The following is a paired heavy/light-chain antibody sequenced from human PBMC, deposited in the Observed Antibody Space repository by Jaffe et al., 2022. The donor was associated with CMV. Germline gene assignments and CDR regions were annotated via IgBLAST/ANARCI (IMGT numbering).Heavy chain of an antibody. CDR1: GFTFGDYA. CDR2: IRSKAYGGTT. J-gene: IGHJ6*02. V-gene: IGHV3-49*05. D-gene: IGHD5-12*01. CDR3: TRAQGEDIVATTTTSYYYYYGMDV. Sequence: EVQLVESGGGLVKPGRSLRLSCTASGFTFGDYAMSWFRQAPGKGLEWVGFIRSKAYGGTTEYAASVKGRFTISRDDSKSIAYLQMNSLKTEDTAVYYCTRAQGEDIVATTTTSYYYYYGMDVWGQGTTVTVSS.
Light chain of an antibody. CDR2: KAS. J-gene: IGKJ5*01. CDR3: QQYNSYSIT. CDR1: QSISSW. Sequence: DIQMTQSPSTLSASVGDRVTITCRASQSISSWLAWYQQKPGKAPKLLIYKASSLESGVPSRFSGSGSGTEFTLTISSLQPDDFATYYCQQYNSYSITFGQGTRLEIK. V-gene: IGKV1-5*03.